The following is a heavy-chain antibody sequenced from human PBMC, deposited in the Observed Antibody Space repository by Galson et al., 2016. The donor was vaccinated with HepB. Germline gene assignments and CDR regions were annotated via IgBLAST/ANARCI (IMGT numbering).Heavy chain of an antibody. V-gene: IGHV3-23*01. D-gene: IGHD3-9*01. Sequence: SLXXXCAASGXXFSXXXMTXXXQAXXKGLXWVSFISAGGGSTKYVESVKGRFTISRDDSKKTLYLQMDSLRADDTAVYYCARVLTQSHYYGMDVWGQGTTVTVSS. CDR3: ARVLTQSHYYGMDV. CDR2: ISAGGGST. J-gene: IGHJ6*02. CDR1: GXXFSXXX.